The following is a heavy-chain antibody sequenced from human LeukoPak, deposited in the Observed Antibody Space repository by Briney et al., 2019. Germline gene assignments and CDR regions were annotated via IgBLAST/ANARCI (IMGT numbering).Heavy chain of an antibody. CDR1: GFTFSTYW. D-gene: IGHD3-9*01. CDR3: TRDLMDYDVSTGLHHYYMDV. V-gene: IGHV3-74*01. Sequence: GGSLRLSCAASGFTFSTYWMHWVRQAPGKGLVWVSRINTDGSRTDSAEGRFTISRDNAKNTLYLQMNTLRVEDTAVYYCTRDLMDYDVSTGLHHYYMDVWGQGTTVTVSS. CDR2: INTDGSR. J-gene: IGHJ6*02.